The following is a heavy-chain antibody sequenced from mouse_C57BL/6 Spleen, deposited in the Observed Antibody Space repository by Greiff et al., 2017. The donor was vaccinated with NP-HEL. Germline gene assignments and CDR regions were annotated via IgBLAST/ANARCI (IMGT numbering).Heavy chain of an antibody. CDR2: IDPSDSYT. J-gene: IGHJ4*01. Sequence: VQLQQPGAELVMPGASVKLSCKASGYTFTSYWMHWVKQRPGQGLEWIGEIDPSDSYTNYNQKFKGKSTLTVDKSSSTAYMQLSSLTSEDSAVYYCARFVRDGYPYAMDYWGQGTSVTVSS. D-gene: IGHD2-3*01. V-gene: IGHV1-69*01. CDR3: ARFVRDGYPYAMDY. CDR1: GYTFTSYW.